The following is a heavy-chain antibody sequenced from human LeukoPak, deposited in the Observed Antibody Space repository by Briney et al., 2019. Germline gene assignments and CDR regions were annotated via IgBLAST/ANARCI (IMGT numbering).Heavy chain of an antibody. CDR3: VRGYSFGPYGMDV. V-gene: IGHV3-64D*09. D-gene: IGHD2-15*01. CDR2: ISDSGGST. Sequence: GRSLRLSCSASGFPFSSYAMHWVRQAPGKGLEYVSAISDSGGSTYYADSVKGKFTISRDNSKNTLYLQMSSLRAEDTAVYFCVRGYSFGPYGMDVWGQGTTVTVSS. J-gene: IGHJ6*02. CDR1: GFPFSSYA.